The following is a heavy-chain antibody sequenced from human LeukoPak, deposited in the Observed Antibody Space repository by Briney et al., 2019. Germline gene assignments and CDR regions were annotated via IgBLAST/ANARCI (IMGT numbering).Heavy chain of an antibody. V-gene: IGHV3-11*01. CDR3: ARQSGSYYPDAFDI. D-gene: IGHD1-26*01. CDR1: GVYISSSSYY. Sequence: LALTCTVSGVYISSSSYYWGWIRQPPGKGLEGVSYISSSGSTICYADSVKGRLTISRDKAKNSQYLQMNSLRAEDTAVYYCARQSGSYYPDAFDIWGQGTMVTVSS. CDR2: ISSSGSTI. J-gene: IGHJ3*02.